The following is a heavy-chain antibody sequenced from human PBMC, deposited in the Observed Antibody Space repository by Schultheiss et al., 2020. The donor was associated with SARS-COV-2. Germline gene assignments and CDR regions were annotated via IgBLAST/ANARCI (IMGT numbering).Heavy chain of an antibody. CDR3: ARDRNNWKPGIWYYFDY. D-gene: IGHD1-20*01. CDR1: GFTFSSYA. V-gene: IGHV3-30*04. J-gene: IGHJ4*02. Sequence: GGSLRLSCAVSGFTFSSYAMHWVRQAPGKGLEWVAVISYDGSNKYYADSVKGRFTISRDNSKNTLYLQMNSLRAEDTAVYYCARDRNNWKPGIWYYFDYWGQGTLVTVSS. CDR2: ISYDGSNK.